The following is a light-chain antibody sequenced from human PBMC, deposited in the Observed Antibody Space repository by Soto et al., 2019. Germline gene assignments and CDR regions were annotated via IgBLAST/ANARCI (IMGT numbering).Light chain of an antibody. CDR2: GAS. CDR3: QQYNIWPPLT. V-gene: IGKV3D-15*01. J-gene: IGKJ4*01. CDR1: QNIDNN. Sequence: EIVITQSPAPLSVSPGDRATLSCRASQNIDNNLAWYQQRPCQPPRLLIYGASTRANGIPARFSGSESGTEVTLTISSLQSEDFAVYCCQQYNIWPPLTFGGGTKVEIK.